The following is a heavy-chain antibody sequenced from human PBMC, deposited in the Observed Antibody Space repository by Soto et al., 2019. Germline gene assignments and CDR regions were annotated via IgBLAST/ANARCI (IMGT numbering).Heavy chain of an antibody. CDR1: GFTLTRNA. CDR2: VSNGGDYI. D-gene: IGHD1-26*01. CDR3: AKDDGTRGPNNWYFDL. Sequence: EVQLLESGGDLVQPGGSLRLSCAAAGFTLTRNAMVWVRQTPGKGLEWVCGVSNGGDYIYYADSVKGRFTVSRDHSKNTLHLQMNSLSADDTALYYCAKDDGTRGPNNWYFDLWGSGTRVTVSS. V-gene: IGHV3-23*01. J-gene: IGHJ2*01.